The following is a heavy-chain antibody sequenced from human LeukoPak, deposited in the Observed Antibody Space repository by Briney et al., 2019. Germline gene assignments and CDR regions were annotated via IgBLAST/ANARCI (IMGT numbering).Heavy chain of an antibody. D-gene: IGHD3-22*01. J-gene: IGHJ3*01. CDR2: IYHSGRT. Sequence: SETLSLTCNVSGYSISSGYYWGWIRQPPGKGLEWIGSIYHSGRTYYNPSLKSRVSISVDTSKNQFSLKLSSVTAADTAVYYCARHDSCGPYNAFDVWGQGTVVTVSS. CDR3: ARHDSCGPYNAFDV. CDR1: GYSISSGYY. V-gene: IGHV4-38-2*02.